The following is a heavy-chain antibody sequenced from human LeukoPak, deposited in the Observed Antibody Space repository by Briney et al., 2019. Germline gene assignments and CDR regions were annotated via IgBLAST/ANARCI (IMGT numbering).Heavy chain of an antibody. CDR2: ISGSGGST. CDR1: GFTFSSYA. J-gene: IGHJ4*02. CDR3: AKDLVGYDILTGYTPALDY. Sequence: GGSLRLSCAASGFTFSSYAMSCVRQAPGKGLEWVSAISGSGGSTYYADSVKGRFTISRDNSKNTLYLQVNSLRAEDTAVYYCAKDLVGYDILTGYTPALDYWGQGTLVTVSS. V-gene: IGHV3-23*01. D-gene: IGHD3-9*01.